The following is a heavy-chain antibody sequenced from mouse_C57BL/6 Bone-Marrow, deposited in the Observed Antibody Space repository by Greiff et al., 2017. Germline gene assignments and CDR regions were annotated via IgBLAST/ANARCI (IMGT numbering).Heavy chain of an antibody. CDR3: ARGAYGSSYGCFDV. D-gene: IGHD1-1*01. V-gene: IGHV5-4*03. CDR1: GFTFSSYA. J-gene: IGHJ1*03. CDR2: ISDGGSYT. Sequence: DVMLVESGGGLVKPGGSLKLSCAASGFTFSSYAMSWVRQTPEKRLEWVATISDGGSYTYYPDNVKGRFTISRDNAKNNLYLQMSHLKSEDTAMYYCARGAYGSSYGCFDVWGTGTTVTVSS.